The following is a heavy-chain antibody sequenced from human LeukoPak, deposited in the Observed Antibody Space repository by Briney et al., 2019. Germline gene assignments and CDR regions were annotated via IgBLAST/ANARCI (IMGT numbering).Heavy chain of an antibody. D-gene: IGHD6-19*01. J-gene: IGHJ4*02. Sequence: PGGSLRLSCAASGFTFSSYEMNWVRQAPGKGLEWVSYISSSGSTIYYADSVKGRFTISRDNAKNSLYLQMNSLRAEDTAVYYCARDPGYQWLVPDYFDYWGQGTLVTFSS. V-gene: IGHV3-48*03. CDR3: ARDPGYQWLVPDYFDY. CDR1: GFTFSSYE. CDR2: ISSSGSTI.